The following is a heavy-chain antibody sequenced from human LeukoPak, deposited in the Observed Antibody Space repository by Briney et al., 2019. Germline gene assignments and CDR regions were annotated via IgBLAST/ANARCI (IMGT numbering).Heavy chain of an antibody. CDR1: GFTFSSYT. J-gene: IGHJ4*02. CDR2: ISSRSSYI. D-gene: IGHD1-1*01. V-gene: IGHV3-21*06. CDR3: AREGQLDALDY. Sequence: KPGGSLRLSCAGSGFTFSSYTMNWVRQAPGKGLEWVSAISSRSSYIYYADSVKGRFTISRDNAKNSLYLQMSSLRAEDTALYYCAREGQLDALDYWGQGTLVTVSS.